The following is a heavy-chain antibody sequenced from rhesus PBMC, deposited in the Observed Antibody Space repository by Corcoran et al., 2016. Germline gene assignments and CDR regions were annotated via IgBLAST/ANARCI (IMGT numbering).Heavy chain of an antibody. CDR3: GSGSWNGVLDS. D-gene: IGHD6-25*01. CDR2: IYGSSGST. V-gene: IGHV4-76*01. CDR1: GGSISGGYD. Sequence: QVQLQESGPGVVKPSETLSLTCAVSGGSISGGYDWSWIRQPPGKGLEWIGYIYGSSGSTNCNPSLKNRVTISTDASKNVFSLKLSSVTAADTAVYYCGSGSWNGVLDSWGQGVVVTVSS. J-gene: IGHJ6*01.